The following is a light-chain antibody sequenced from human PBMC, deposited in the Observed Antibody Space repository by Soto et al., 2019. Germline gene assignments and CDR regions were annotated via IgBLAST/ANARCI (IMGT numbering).Light chain of an antibody. CDR2: GAS. V-gene: IGKV3-20*01. Sequence: EIVVTQSPATLSLSPGERATLSCRASQSVSSYLAWYQQKPGQTPRLLIYGASSRATGIPDRFSGSGSGTDFTFTISRLEPEDFAVYYCQQYGSSPLTFGGGTKVDIK. CDR1: QSVSSY. CDR3: QQYGSSPLT. J-gene: IGKJ4*01.